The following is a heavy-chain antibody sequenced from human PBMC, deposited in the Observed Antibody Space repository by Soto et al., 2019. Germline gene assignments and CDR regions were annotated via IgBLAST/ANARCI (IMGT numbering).Heavy chain of an antibody. Sequence: EAELVESGGGLVKPGGSLKLFCAASGFSFKNSWVNWVRQGSGKGLEWVGRIKNKNDGGTTDYAAFVQGRFTISRDAPENTLYLHMTGLKTEDTAVYFCTGLWFGEIYNYWGQGSLVTVSS. J-gene: IGHJ4*01. CDR1: GFSFKNSW. CDR3: TGLWFGEIYNY. V-gene: IGHV3-15*07. D-gene: IGHD3-10*01. CDR2: IKNKNDGGTT.